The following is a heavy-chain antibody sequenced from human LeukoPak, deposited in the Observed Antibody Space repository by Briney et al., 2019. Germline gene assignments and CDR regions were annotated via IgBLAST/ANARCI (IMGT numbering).Heavy chain of an antibody. J-gene: IGHJ3*02. CDR1: GGSFSGYY. CDR3: ARNGVTIFAVAPSAFDI. V-gene: IGHV4-34*01. Sequence: SETLSLTCAVYGGSFSGYYWSWIRQPPEKGLEWIGEINHSGSTNYNPSLTSRVTLSVDTSKSQFSLKVSSVTAADTAVYYCARNGVTIFAVAPSAFDIWGQGTMVTVSS. CDR2: INHSGST. D-gene: IGHD3-3*01.